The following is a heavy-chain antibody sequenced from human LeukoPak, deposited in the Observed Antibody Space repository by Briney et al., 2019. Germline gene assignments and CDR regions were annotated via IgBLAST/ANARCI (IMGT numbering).Heavy chain of an antibody. V-gene: IGHV1-69*13. CDR2: IIPLFGTA. Sequence: SVKVSCKASGGTFSRYGISWVRQAPGQGLEWMGGIIPLFGTANYAQKFQGRVTITADESTSTAYMELSRLRPENTALYYCAREWNYETSGYYYYYWGQGTLVTVSS. D-gene: IGHD3-22*01. CDR1: GGTFSRYG. CDR3: AREWNYETSGYYYYY. J-gene: IGHJ4*02.